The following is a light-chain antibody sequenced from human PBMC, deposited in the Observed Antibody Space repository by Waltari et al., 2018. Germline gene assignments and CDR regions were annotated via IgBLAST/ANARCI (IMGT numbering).Light chain of an antibody. CDR2: AAS. CDR3: QQLDSLFA. CDR1: RAINNY. Sequence: QLTQSPSSLSASVGDRVTITCRASRAINNYLAWYQQKPGKAPKLLIPAASTLHLGVPSMFSGSGFGTDFTLTSSSLQPEDFAIYYCQQLDSLFAFGPGTRVDIK. V-gene: IGKV1-9*01. J-gene: IGKJ3*01.